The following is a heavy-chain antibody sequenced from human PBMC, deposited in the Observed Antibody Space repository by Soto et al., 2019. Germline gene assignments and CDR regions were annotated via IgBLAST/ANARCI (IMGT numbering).Heavy chain of an antibody. CDR1: GGSISSGGYY. Sequence: QVQLQESGPGLVKPSQTLSLTCTVSGGSISSGGYYWSWIRQHPGKGLEWIGYIYYSGSTYYNPSLKGRLTMSVDTPTSQFSLKLSSVTAADTAVYFCARYTMVRGVYFDYWGQGTLVTVSS. CDR3: ARYTMVRGVYFDY. D-gene: IGHD3-10*01. CDR2: IYYSGST. V-gene: IGHV4-31*03. J-gene: IGHJ4*02.